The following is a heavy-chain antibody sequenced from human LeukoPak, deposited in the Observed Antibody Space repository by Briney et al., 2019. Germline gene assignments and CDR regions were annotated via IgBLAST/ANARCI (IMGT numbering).Heavy chain of an antibody. CDR3: ARGDGDYGTPFFDN. CDR1: GFTFSSYS. D-gene: IGHD4-17*01. V-gene: IGHV3-21*01. J-gene: IGHJ4*02. CDR2: ISSSSSYI. Sequence: GGSLRLSCAASGFTFSSYSMNWVRQAPRKGLEWVSSISSSSSYIYYADSVKGRFTISRDNAKNSLYLQMNSLRAEDTAVYFCARGDGDYGTPFFDNWGQGNLVTVSS.